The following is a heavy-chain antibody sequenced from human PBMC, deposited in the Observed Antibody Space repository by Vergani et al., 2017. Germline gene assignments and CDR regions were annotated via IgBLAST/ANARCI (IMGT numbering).Heavy chain of an antibody. Sequence: EVQLVESGGGLVQPGGSLKVSCAASGFTFSGSAMHWVRQASRKGLEWVGRIRSKANSYATTYAASVKGRFTISRDDSKNTAYLQINSLKTEDTAVYYCIRHYCDSSGYYYGYWGQGTLVTVSS. CDR2: IRSKANSYAT. CDR3: IRHYCDSSGYYYGY. CDR1: GFTFSGSA. J-gene: IGHJ4*02. D-gene: IGHD3-22*01. V-gene: IGHV3-73*01.